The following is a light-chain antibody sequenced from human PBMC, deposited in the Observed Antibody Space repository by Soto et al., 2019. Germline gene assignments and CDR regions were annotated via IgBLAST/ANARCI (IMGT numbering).Light chain of an antibody. CDR2: EVT. CDR3: SSYAGSNNFVV. J-gene: IGLJ2*01. CDR1: SSDVGGYNY. V-gene: IGLV2-8*01. Sequence: QSALTQPPSASGSPGQSVTISCTGTSSDVGGYNYVSWYQQHPGKVPKLMIYEVTKRPSGVPDRFSGSKSGNTASLTVSGLQAEDDADYYCSSYAGSNNFVVFGGGTKVTAL.